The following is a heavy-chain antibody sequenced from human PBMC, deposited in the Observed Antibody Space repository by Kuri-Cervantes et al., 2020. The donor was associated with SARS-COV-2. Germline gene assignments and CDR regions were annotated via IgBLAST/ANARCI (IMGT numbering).Heavy chain of an antibody. CDR3: ARGGSSGTLYY. D-gene: IGHD3-22*01. CDR1: GGSISGHY. Sequence: GSLRLSCTVSGGSISGHYWSWIRQPPGKGLEWIGYIYYSGSTNYNPSLKSRVTISVDTSKNQFSLKLSSVTAADTAVYYCARGGSSGTLYYWGQGTLVTVSS. CDR2: IYYSGST. J-gene: IGHJ4*02. V-gene: IGHV4-59*08.